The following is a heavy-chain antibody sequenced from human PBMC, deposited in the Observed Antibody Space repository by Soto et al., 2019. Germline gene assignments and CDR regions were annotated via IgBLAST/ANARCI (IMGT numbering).Heavy chain of an antibody. CDR3: ASSATGLYGDYN. CDR1: GFTFTNYW. D-gene: IGHD4-17*01. J-gene: IGHJ4*02. CDR2: INSDGSNI. V-gene: IGHV3-74*01. Sequence: EVQLVESGGGLVQPGGALKLSCAASGFTFTNYWIHWVRQAPGKGLVWVARINSDGSNINYADFVKGRFTISRDNAKTIVHLKMNSLRAEDTAVYFCASSATGLYGDYNWGQGALVTVSS.